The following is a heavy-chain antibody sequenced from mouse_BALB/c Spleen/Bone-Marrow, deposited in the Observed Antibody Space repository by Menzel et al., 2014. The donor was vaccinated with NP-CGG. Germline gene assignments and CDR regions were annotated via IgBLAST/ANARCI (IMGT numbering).Heavy chain of an antibody. J-gene: IGHJ3*01. CDR2: IDPANGNT. Sequence: VQLQQSGAELVKPGASVKLSCTASGFNIKDTYMHWVKRRPEQGLEWIGRIDPANGNTKYDPKFQGKATITADTSSNTAYLQLSSLTSEDTAVYYCAGYDYYQAWFAYWGQGTLVTVSA. V-gene: IGHV14-3*02. D-gene: IGHD1-1*01. CDR1: GFNIKDTY. CDR3: AGYDYYQAWFAY.